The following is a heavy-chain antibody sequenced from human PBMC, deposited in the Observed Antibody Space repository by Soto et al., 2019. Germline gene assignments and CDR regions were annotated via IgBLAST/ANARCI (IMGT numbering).Heavy chain of an antibody. Sequence: EVQLVESGGGLIHPGGSLRLSCAASGFTVSSNYMSWVRQAPGKGLEWVSVIYRGDSTYYADSVKGRFTISRDNSKNTLYLQMNSLRAEDTAVYYCARNYYGRVGGFDYWGQGTLVTVSS. CDR3: ARNYYGRVGGFDY. V-gene: IGHV3-53*01. CDR2: IYRGDST. J-gene: IGHJ4*02. D-gene: IGHD3-10*01. CDR1: GFTVSSNY.